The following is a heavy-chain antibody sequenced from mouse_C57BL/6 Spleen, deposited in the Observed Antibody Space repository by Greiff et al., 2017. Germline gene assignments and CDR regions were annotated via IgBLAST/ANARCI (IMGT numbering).Heavy chain of an antibody. Sequence: VQLQQPGAELVKPGASVKVSCKASGYTFTSYWMHWVKQRPGQGLEWIGRIHPSDSDTNYNPKFKGKATLTVDKSSSTAYMQLSSLTSEDAAVXYCAMSPLYYYGGWGQGTTLTDSS. J-gene: IGHJ2*01. CDR2: IHPSDSDT. D-gene: IGHD1-1*01. V-gene: IGHV1-74*01. CDR3: AMSPLYYYGG. CDR1: GYTFTSYW.